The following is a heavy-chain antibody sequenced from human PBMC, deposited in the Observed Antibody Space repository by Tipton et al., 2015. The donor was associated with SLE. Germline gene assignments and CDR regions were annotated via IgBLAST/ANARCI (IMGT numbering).Heavy chain of an antibody. CDR2: IYYTGST. V-gene: IGHV4-59*08. CDR1: GGSISSYY. J-gene: IGHJ1*01. Sequence: TLSLTCTVSGGSISSYYWSWIRKTPGKGLEWIGYIYYTGSTKFNPSLKSRVSISLDTSKNQFSLKLSSVTAADTAVYYCARGGPYYYGSGSSPAEYFQYWGQGTLVTVSS. CDR3: ARGGPYYYGSGSSPAEYFQY. D-gene: IGHD3-10*01.